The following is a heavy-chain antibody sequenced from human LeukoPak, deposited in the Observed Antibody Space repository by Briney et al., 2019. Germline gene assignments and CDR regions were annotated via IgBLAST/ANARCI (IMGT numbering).Heavy chain of an antibody. D-gene: IGHD6-19*01. V-gene: IGHV3-23*01. CDR1: GFIFSSYA. J-gene: IGHJ4*02. Sequence: GGSLRLSCAASGFIFSSYAMSWVRQAPGKGLEWVSFISGSGGSTYYADSVKGRFTISRDNSKNTLYLQMSSLRAEDTAVYYCVKDPPGWQRDWGQGTLVTVSS. CDR3: VKDPPGWQRD. CDR2: ISGSGGST.